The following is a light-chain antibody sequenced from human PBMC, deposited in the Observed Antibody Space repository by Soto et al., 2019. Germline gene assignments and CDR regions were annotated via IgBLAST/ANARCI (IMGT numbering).Light chain of an antibody. V-gene: IGKV1-39*01. Sequence: DIQMTQSPSSLSASVGDRVTITCRASQSISNYLNWYQQKPGDAHKLLIYAASSLQSEVPSRFSGSGSGTDFTLTIRNLQPEDSATYYCKQSYITPFTFGPGTKVDIK. CDR1: QSISNY. CDR3: KQSYITPFT. CDR2: AAS. J-gene: IGKJ3*01.